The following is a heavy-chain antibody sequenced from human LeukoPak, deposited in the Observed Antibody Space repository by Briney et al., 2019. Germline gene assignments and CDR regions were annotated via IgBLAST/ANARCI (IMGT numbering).Heavy chain of an antibody. CDR2: INWDGDIT. CDR3: AKGNILTGPPDS. CDR1: GFTLSSYS. D-gene: IGHD3-9*01. Sequence: PGGSLRLSCAASGFTLSSYSMNWVRQPPGKGLEWVSLINWDGDITEYADSVKGRFTISRDNSKNSLFLQMNSLRTEDTALYYCAKGNILTGPPDSWGQGTLVTVSS. J-gene: IGHJ4*02. V-gene: IGHV3-43*01.